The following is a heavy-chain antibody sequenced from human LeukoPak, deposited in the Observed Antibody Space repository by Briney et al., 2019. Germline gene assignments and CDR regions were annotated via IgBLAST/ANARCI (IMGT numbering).Heavy chain of an antibody. CDR3: ARAPDHGIGRGIAAAGS. D-gene: IGHD6-13*01. CDR2: VYNSGYGYDSGTT. J-gene: IGHJ5*02. V-gene: IGHV4-59*01. Sequence: SETLSLTCNVSNGSISRYYWNWIRQAPRKGLEWIGYVYNSGYGYDSGTTKYNPSLESRVSISLDTSKSQFSLNLKSVTAADTAVYYCARAPDHGIGRGIAAAGSWGQGTLVTVSS. CDR1: NGSISRYY.